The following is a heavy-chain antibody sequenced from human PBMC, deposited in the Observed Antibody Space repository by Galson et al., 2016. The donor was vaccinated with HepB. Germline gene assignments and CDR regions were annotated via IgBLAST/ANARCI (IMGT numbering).Heavy chain of an antibody. CDR3: TTGLMGTVRSKNDF. J-gene: IGHJ4*02. Sequence: SLRLSCAASGFNFVNAWMNWLRQAPGKGLEWVGRIKSKADGETTDYAAPVRGRFTISRDDSKTALYLQLNSLETEDTAVYYCTTGLMGTVRSKNDFWGQGTLVTVSS. CDR2: IKSKADGETT. CDR1: GFNFVNAW. V-gene: IGHV3-15*07. D-gene: IGHD5-18*01.